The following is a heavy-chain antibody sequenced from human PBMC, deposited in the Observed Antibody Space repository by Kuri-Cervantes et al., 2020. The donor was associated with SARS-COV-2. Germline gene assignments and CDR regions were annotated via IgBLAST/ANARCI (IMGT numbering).Heavy chain of an antibody. CDR2: ISSSSTI. CDR1: GFTFSDYY. Sequence: GESLKISCAASGFTFSDYYMNWVRQAPGKGLEWVSSISSSSTIYYADSVKGRFTISRDNAKNSLYLQMNSLRAEDTAVYYCTTLIDYWGRGALVTVSS. CDR3: TTLIDY. J-gene: IGHJ4*02. V-gene: IGHV3-69-1*02.